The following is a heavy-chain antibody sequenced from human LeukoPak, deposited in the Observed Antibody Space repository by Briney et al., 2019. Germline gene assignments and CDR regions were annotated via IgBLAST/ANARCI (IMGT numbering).Heavy chain of an antibody. CDR3: AKFTETYYGYFDY. D-gene: IGHD3-3*01. CDR2: ISGGGGST. CDR1: GFTFSSYA. V-gene: IGHV3-23*01. Sequence: PGGSLRLSCAASGFTFSSYAMSWVRQAPGKGLEWVSAISGGGGSTYYADSVKGRFTISRDDSKNTLYLQMNSLRAEDTAVYYCAKFTETYYGYFDYWGQGTLVTVSS. J-gene: IGHJ4*02.